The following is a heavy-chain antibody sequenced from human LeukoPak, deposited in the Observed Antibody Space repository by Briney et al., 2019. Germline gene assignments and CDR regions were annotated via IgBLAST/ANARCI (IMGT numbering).Heavy chain of an antibody. V-gene: IGHV1-69*04. J-gene: IGHJ4*02. D-gene: IGHD3-22*01. CDR2: IIPILGIA. CDR1: GGTFSSYV. Sequence: GASVKVSCKASGGTFSSYVISWVRQAPGQGLEWMGRIIPILGIANYAQKFQGRVTITADKSTSTAYMELSSLRSEDTAVYYCARVTSGGYVDYWGQGTLVTVSS. CDR3: ARVTSGGYVDY.